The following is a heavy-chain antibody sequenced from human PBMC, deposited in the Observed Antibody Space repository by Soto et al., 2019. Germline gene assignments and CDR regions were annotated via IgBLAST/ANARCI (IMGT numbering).Heavy chain of an antibody. Sequence: GGSLRLSCAASGFTFSSYGMHWVRQAPGKGLEWVAVIWYDGSNKYYADSVKGRSTISRDNSKNTLYLQMNSLRAEDTAVYYCARDLGYSFYYYYYGMDVWGQGTTVTVSS. J-gene: IGHJ6*02. V-gene: IGHV3-33*01. D-gene: IGHD5-18*01. CDR2: IWYDGSNK. CDR1: GFTFSSYG. CDR3: ARDLGYSFYYYYYGMDV.